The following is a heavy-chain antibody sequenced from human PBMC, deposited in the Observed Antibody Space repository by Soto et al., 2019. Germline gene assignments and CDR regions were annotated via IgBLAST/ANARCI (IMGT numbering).Heavy chain of an antibody. CDR2: IRRQAHNYAT. V-gene: IGHV3-73*02. CDR1: GFTFSGTA. J-gene: IGHJ5*02. D-gene: IGHD2-21*01. CDR3: TGQFHGSAAIDL. Sequence: EVQLVESGGGLVQPGGSLKLSCAASGFTFSGTAVHWVRQASGKGLEWVGRIRRQAHNYATAYGASVKGRFTISRDDSKNMAYLQMNSLKIEDTAVYYCTGQFHGSAAIDLWGQGTLITVSS.